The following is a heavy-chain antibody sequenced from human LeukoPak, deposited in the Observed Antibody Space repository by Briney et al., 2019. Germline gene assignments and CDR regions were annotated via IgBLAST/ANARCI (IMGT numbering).Heavy chain of an antibody. CDR3: ARGLEGCSSTSCRGPPQGDWFDP. J-gene: IGHJ5*02. CDR1: GYTFTSDD. D-gene: IGHD2-2*01. Sequence: ASVKVSCKXSGYTFTSDDINWVRQATGQGLEWMGRMNPNSGNTGYAQKFQGRVTITRNTSISTAYMELSSLRSEDTAVYYCARGLEGCSSTSCRGPPQGDWFDPWGQGTLVTVSS. CDR2: MNPNSGNT. V-gene: IGHV1-8*03.